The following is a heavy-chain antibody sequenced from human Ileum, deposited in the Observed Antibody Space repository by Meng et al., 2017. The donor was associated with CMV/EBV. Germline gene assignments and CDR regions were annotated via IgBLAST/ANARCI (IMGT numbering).Heavy chain of an antibody. V-gene: IGHV3-21*01. J-gene: IGHJ6*02. CDR2: ISSSSSYI. D-gene: IGHD3-3*01. CDR1: GFTFSSYS. Sequence: GALKISCAASGFTFSSYSMNWVRQAPGKGLEWVSSISSSSSYIYYADSVKGRFTISRDNAKNSLYLQMNSLRAEDTAVYYCARDYTIFGVVTSYYYYYGMDVWGQGTTVTVSS. CDR3: ARDYTIFGVVTSYYYYYGMDV.